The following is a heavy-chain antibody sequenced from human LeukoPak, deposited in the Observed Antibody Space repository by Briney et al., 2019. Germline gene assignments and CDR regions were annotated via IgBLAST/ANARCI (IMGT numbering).Heavy chain of an antibody. CDR3: ATVRGSRDSTWYYEP. D-gene: IGHD6-13*01. V-gene: IGHV3-33*01. J-gene: IGHJ5*02. CDR2: ISYDGSIQ. Sequence: PGGSLRLSCATSGFTFRNYGMHWARQAPGKGLEWVALISYDGSIQYYANSMKGRFTISKDNSKNTLYLQLNSLRAEDTAVYYCATVRGSRDSTWYYEPWGQGTLVTVSS. CDR1: GFTFRNYG.